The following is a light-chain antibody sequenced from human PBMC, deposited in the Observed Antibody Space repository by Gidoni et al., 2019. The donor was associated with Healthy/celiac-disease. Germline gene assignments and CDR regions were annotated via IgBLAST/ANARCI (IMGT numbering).Light chain of an antibody. CDR1: SSDVGGYNY. Sequence: QSALTQPASVSGSPGQSITISFTGTSSDVGGYNYVSWYQQHPGKAPKLMICDVSNLPSGVSNRFSGSKSGNTASLTISGLQAEDEADYYCSSYTSSSTPDWVFGGGTKLTVL. CDR3: SSYTSSSTPDWV. CDR2: DVS. J-gene: IGLJ3*02. V-gene: IGLV2-14*01.